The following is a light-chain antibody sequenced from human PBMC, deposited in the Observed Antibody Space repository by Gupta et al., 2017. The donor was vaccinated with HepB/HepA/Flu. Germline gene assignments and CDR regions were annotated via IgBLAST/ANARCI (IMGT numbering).Light chain of an antibody. CDR2: DTS. J-gene: IGKJ5*01. CDR3: QQRYN. V-gene: IGKV3-11*01. Sequence: EIVLTQSPDTLSLSTGERATLSCRASQSVTNSLTWYQQKPGQAPRLLIHDTSNRATGVPARFSGSGSGTDFALTISSLEPGDFAVYYCQQRYNFGQGTRLDI. CDR1: QSVTNS.